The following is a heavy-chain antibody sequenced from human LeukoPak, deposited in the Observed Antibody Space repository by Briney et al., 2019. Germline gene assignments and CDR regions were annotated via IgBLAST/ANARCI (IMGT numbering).Heavy chain of an antibody. D-gene: IGHD3-10*01. CDR3: ARDTYFYGSGTYYRAFDI. J-gene: IGHJ3*02. V-gene: IGHV3-48*04. CDR1: GFSFSNHS. Sequence: GGSLRLSCAASGFSFSNHSFNWVRQAPGKGLEWLSYISSSSSSVCYADSVTGRFTVSRDNAKNSLYLQMNSLGAEDSAVYYCARDTYFYGSGTYYRAFDIWGQGRLVTVSS. CDR2: ISSSSSSV.